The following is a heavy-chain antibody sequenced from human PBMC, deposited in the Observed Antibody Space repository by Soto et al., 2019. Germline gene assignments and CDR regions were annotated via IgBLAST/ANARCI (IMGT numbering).Heavy chain of an antibody. V-gene: IGHV4-39*01. CDR3: ASGPADIAALDY. CDR1: GGSISSSSYY. J-gene: IGHJ4*02. Sequence: SETLSLTCTVSGGSISSSSYYWGWIRQPPGKGLEWIGSIYYSGSTYYNPSLKSRVTISVDTSKNQFSLKLSSVTAADTAVYYWASGPADIAALDYWGQGTLVTVSS. CDR2: IYYSGST. D-gene: IGHD6-25*01.